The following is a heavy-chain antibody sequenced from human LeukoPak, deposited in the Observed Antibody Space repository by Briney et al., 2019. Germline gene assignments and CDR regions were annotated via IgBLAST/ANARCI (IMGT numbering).Heavy chain of an antibody. CDR1: GFTFSSYG. CDR2: IWYDGSNK. CDR3: AKHEYYDSSGYFPAEYFQH. V-gene: IGHV3-30*02. D-gene: IGHD3-22*01. J-gene: IGHJ1*01. Sequence: GGSLRLSCAASGFTFSSYGMHWVRQAPGKGLEWVAVIWYDGSNKYYADSVKGRFTISRDNSKNTLYLQMNSLRAEDTAVYYCAKHEYYDSSGYFPAEYFQHWGQGTLVTVSS.